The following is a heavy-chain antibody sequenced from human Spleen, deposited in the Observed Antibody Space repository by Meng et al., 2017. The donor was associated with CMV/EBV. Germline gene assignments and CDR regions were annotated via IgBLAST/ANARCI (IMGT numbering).Heavy chain of an antibody. V-gene: IGHV1-18*01. Sequence: ASVQVSCKASGYTFTSYGISWVRQAPGQGLEWMGWISAYNGNTNYAQKLQGRVTMTTDTSTSTAYMELRSLRSDDTAVYYCARVITIFGVVSILPNWYFDLWGRGTLVTVSS. CDR3: ARVITIFGVVSILPNWYFDL. CDR2: ISAYNGNT. CDR1: GYTFTSYG. J-gene: IGHJ2*01. D-gene: IGHD3-3*01.